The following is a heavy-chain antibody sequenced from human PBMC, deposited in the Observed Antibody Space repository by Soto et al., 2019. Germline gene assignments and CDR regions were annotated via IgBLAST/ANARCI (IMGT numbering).Heavy chain of an antibody. Sequence: GGSLRLSCAASGFTFSSYAMHWVRQAPGKGLEWVAVISYDGSNKYYADSVKGRFTISRDNSKNTLYLQMNSLRAEVTAVYYCARGLYSGSYLHDYWGQGTLVTVSS. CDR2: ISYDGSNK. J-gene: IGHJ4*02. D-gene: IGHD1-26*01. V-gene: IGHV3-30-3*01. CDR3: ARGLYSGSYLHDY. CDR1: GFTFSSYA.